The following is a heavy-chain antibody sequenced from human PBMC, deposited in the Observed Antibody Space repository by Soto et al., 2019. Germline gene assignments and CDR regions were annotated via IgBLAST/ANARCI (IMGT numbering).Heavy chain of an antibody. J-gene: IGHJ4*02. D-gene: IGHD3-3*01. Sequence: GESLKISCEAFGYTFTSYWIGWARQMPGKGPEWMGFIYPGDSETRYRPSLEGQVTISVGKSIRTAYLQWRSLEASDTAMYYCARLDGDPFVGYYFDYWGQGTLVTVSS. CDR1: GYTFTSYW. CDR2: IYPGDSET. CDR3: ARLDGDPFVGYYFDY. V-gene: IGHV5-51*01.